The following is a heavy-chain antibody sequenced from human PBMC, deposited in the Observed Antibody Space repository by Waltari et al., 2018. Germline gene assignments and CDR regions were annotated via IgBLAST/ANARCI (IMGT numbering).Heavy chain of an antibody. CDR3: ARDMSAAGLLANFDY. Sequence: QLQLQESGPGLVKPSETLSLTCTVSGGSISSISYYCGWIRQPPGKGLDWIGVIYYSGSTYYNPSLKSRVTISVDTSKNQFSLKLSSVTAADTAVYYCARDMSAAGLLANFDYWGQGTLVTVSS. CDR2: IYYSGST. J-gene: IGHJ4*02. D-gene: IGHD6-13*01. CDR1: GGSISSISYY. V-gene: IGHV4-39*07.